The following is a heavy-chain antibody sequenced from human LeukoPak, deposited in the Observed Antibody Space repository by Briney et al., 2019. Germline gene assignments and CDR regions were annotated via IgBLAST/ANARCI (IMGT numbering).Heavy chain of an antibody. J-gene: IGHJ6*03. V-gene: IGHV3-23*01. CDR1: GFTLSSYA. Sequence: GGSLRLSCVVSGFTLSSYAMSWVRQAPGKGLERVAATSSSDSGKYHADSVRGRFTISRDNSKNTVYLQMNSLRAEDAAVYYCAKDPIYGDLDNYYYYYYMDVWGKGTTVTISS. CDR3: AKDPIYGDLDNYYYYYYMDV. D-gene: IGHD4-17*01. CDR2: TSSSDSGK.